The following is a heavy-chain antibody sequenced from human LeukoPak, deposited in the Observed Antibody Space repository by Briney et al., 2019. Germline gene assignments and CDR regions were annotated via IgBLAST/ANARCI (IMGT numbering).Heavy chain of an antibody. CDR1: TLTLNNYW. V-gene: IGHV3-7*02. CDR3: ARALVGATPYYFDY. J-gene: IGHJ4*02. D-gene: IGHD1-26*01. CDR2: IKQDGSEK. Sequence: GGSLRLSCTASTLTLNNYWMSWVRQAPGKGLEWVANIKQDGSEKYHVDSVKGRFTISRDNAKNSLYLQMNSLRAEDTAVYYCARALVGATPYYFDYWGQGTLVTVSS.